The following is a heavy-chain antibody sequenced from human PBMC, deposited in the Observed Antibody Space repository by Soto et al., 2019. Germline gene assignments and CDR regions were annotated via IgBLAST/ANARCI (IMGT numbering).Heavy chain of an antibody. Sequence: PSETLSLTCAVCGGSFSGYYWSWIRQPPGKGLEWIGEINHSGSTNYNPSLKSRVTISVDTSKNQFSLKLSSVTAADTAVYYCARTRTYDFWSGYIRSGYYFDYWGQGTLVTVSS. V-gene: IGHV4-34*01. D-gene: IGHD3-3*01. J-gene: IGHJ4*02. CDR3: ARTRTYDFWSGYIRSGYYFDY. CDR1: GGSFSGYY. CDR2: INHSGST.